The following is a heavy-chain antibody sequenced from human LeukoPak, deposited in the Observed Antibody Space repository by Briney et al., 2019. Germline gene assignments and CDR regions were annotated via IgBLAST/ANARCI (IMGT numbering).Heavy chain of an antibody. CDR2: INWNGGRT. CDR1: RFTFDDYG. CDR3: AREWAVATPAFGL. Sequence: GGSLRLSCAASRFTFDDYGMSWVRQAPGKGLEWVSHINWNGGRTAYVDSVKGRFTISRDNAKNFLYLQMNILRAEDTALYYCAREWAVATPAFGLWGQGTMVTVSS. D-gene: IGHD5-12*01. V-gene: IGHV3-20*04. J-gene: IGHJ3*01.